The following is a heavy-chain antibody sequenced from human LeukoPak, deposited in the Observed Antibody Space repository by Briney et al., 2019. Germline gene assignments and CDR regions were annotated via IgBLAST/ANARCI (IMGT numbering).Heavy chain of an antibody. CDR2: MYYTGST. CDR1: GGSITSSSYY. D-gene: IGHD5-18*01. V-gene: IGHV4-39*07. J-gene: IGHJ4*02. Sequence: SETLSLTCTVSGGSITSSSYYWGWIRQPPGKGLEWIGSMYYTGSTYYNPSLKSRVTISVDTSKNQVSLKLSSVTAADTAVYYCARRGYSYGKRFDYWGQGTLVTVSS. CDR3: ARRGYSYGKRFDY.